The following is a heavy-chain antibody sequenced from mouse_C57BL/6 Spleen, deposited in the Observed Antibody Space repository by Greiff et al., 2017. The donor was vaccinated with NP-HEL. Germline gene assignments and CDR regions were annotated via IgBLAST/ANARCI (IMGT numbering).Heavy chain of an antibody. J-gene: IGHJ3*01. Sequence: QVQLKQPGAELVMPGASVKLSCKASGYTFTSYWMHWVKQRPGQGLEWIGEIDPSDSYTNYNQKFKGKSTLTVDKSSSTAYMQLSSLTSEDSAVYYCASLTSFAYWGQGTLVTVSA. CDR1: GYTFTSYW. CDR3: ASLTSFAY. V-gene: IGHV1-69*01. CDR2: IDPSDSYT.